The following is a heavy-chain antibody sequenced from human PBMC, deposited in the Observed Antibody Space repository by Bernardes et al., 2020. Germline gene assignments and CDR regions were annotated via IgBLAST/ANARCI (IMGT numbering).Heavy chain of an antibody. CDR1: GYPFSGYD. D-gene: IGHD3-3*01. J-gene: IGHJ6*03. Sequence: ASVKVSCQASGYPFSGYDITWVRQAAGQGLEWMGWMNPTTGNTGFEQKFQGRITMTSNISIATAYMQLSSLRSEDTATYFCARVTVSYDDFWRATKRRDSARYMDVWGKGTTVTVAS. CDR2: MNPTTGNT. CDR3: ARVTVSYDDFWRATKRRDSARYMDV. V-gene: IGHV1-8*01.